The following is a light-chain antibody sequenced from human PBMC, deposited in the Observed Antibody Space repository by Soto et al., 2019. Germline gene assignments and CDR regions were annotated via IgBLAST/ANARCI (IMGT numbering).Light chain of an antibody. CDR1: SSNIGSNY. J-gene: IGLJ2*01. CDR3: AAWDDTLSGLV. CDR2: RAD. Sequence: QSVLTQPPSASGTPGQTVTISCSGRSSNIGSNYVYWYQQLPGTAPRLLMYRADQRPSGVPDRFSGSKSGTSASLAISGLRSEDEADYYCAAWDDTLSGLVFGGGTKLTGL. V-gene: IGLV1-47*01.